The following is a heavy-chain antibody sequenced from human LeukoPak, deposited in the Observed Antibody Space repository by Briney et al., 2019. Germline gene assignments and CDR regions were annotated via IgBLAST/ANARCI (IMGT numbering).Heavy chain of an antibody. CDR3: ARGGIAAAGRPEDAFDI. Sequence: GGSLRLSCAASGFTFSSYGMHWVRQAPGKGLEWVAFIRYDGSNKYYADSVKGRFTISRDNAKNSLYLQMNSLRAEDTAVYYCARGGIAAAGRPEDAFDIWGQGTMVTVSS. V-gene: IGHV3-30*02. CDR1: GFTFSSYG. J-gene: IGHJ3*02. D-gene: IGHD6-13*01. CDR2: IRYDGSNK.